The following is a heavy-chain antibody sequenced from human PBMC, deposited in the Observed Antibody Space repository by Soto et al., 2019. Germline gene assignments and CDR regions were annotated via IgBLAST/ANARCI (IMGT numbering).Heavy chain of an antibody. CDR3: ARSYSSGWEFDY. CDR1: GFTFSNYY. V-gene: IGHV3-11*01. J-gene: IGHJ4*02. D-gene: IGHD6-19*01. CDR2: ISSTGRTI. Sequence: GGSLRLSCGASGFTFSNYYMSWIRQAPGKGLEWVSYISSTGRTIYYADSVKGRFTVSRDNAQNSLSLKLNSLRVEDTAVYYCARSYSSGWEFDYWGQGAQVTVSS.